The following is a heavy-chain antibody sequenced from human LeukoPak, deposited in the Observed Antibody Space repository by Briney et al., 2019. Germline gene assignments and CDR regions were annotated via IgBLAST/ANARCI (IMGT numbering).Heavy chain of an antibody. J-gene: IGHJ4*02. CDR2: IKRDGGEK. CDR1: GFTFSSYW. Sequence: PGGSLRLSCVVSGFTFSSYWMSWVRQAPGKGLEWVANIKRDGGEKYYVDSVKGRSTISRDNAKKSLYLQMNSLRAEDTAVYYCAREGHSGDYFDYWGQGTLVTVSS. V-gene: IGHV3-7*05. CDR3: AREGHSGDYFDY. D-gene: IGHD2-21*01.